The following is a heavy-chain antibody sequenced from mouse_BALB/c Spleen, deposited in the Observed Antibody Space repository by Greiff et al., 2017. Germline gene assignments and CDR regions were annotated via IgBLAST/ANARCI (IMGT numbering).Heavy chain of an antibody. CDR2: ISNGGGST. Sequence: EVQLVESGGGLVQPGGSLKLSCAASGFTFSSYTMSWVRQTPEKRLEWVAYISNGGGSTYYPDTVKGRFTISRDNAKNTLYLQMSSLKSEDTAMYYCARHYGYDRAWFAYWGQGTLVTVSA. CDR3: ARHYGYDRAWFAY. J-gene: IGHJ3*01. V-gene: IGHV5-12-2*01. CDR1: GFTFSSYT. D-gene: IGHD2-2*01.